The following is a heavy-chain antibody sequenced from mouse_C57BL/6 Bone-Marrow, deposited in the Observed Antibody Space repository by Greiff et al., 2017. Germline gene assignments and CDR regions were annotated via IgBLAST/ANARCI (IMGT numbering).Heavy chain of an antibody. CDR2: IYPGDGDT. CDR3: ARWGYYGSSYVDYAMDY. Sequence: VQLQQSGAELVKPGASVKISCKASGYAFSSYWMNWVKQRPGKGLEWIGQIYPGDGDTNYNGKFKGKATLTADKSSSTAYMQLSSLTSEDSAVYFCARWGYYGSSYVDYAMDYWGQGTSGTVSS. V-gene: IGHV1-80*01. CDR1: GYAFSSYW. D-gene: IGHD1-1*01. J-gene: IGHJ4*01.